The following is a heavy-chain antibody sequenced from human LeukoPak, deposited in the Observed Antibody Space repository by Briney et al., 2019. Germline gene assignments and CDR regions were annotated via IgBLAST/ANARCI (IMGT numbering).Heavy chain of an antibody. Sequence: PGGSLRLSCAASGFTFSSYWMSWVRQAPGKGVEWVANIKQDASEEYYVASVRGRFTISRDNAKNSLYLQMNSLRAEDTAVYYCARDQRWLVTYYYYYMDVWGKGTTVTVSS. CDR2: IKQDASEE. CDR3: ARDQRWLVTYYYYYMDV. V-gene: IGHV3-7*01. J-gene: IGHJ6*03. CDR1: GFTFSSYW. D-gene: IGHD6-19*01.